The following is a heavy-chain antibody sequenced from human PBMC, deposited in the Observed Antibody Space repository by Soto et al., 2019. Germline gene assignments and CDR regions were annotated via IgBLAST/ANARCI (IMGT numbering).Heavy chain of an antibody. CDR1: GVTFSSYA. CDR3: ARGRVAVAGTKYYYYGMDV. J-gene: IGHJ6*02. CDR2: IIPIFATA. Sequence: GASVKVSCKASGVTFSSYAISWVRQAPGQGLEWMGGIIPIFATANYAQKFQGRVTITADESTSTAYMELSSLRSEDTAVYYCARGRVAVAGTKYYYYGMDVWGQGTTVTVSS. V-gene: IGHV1-69*13. D-gene: IGHD6-19*01.